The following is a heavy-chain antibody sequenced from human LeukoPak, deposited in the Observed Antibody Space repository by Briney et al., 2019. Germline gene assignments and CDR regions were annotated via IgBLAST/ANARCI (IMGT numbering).Heavy chain of an antibody. V-gene: IGHV4-34*01. CDR1: GGSISSYY. CDR2: INHSGST. D-gene: IGHD2-2*01. J-gene: IGHJ4*02. CDR3: ARQKGPRYCSSTSCFSYYFDY. Sequence: PSETLSLTCTVSGGSISSYYWSWIRQPPGKGLEWIGEINHSGSTNYNPSLKSRVTISVDTSENQFSLKLSSVTAADTAVYYCARQKGPRYCSSTSCFSYYFDYWGQGTLVSVSS.